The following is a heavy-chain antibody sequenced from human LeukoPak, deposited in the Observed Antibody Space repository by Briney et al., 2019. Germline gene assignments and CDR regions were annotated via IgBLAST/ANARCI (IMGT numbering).Heavy chain of an antibody. J-gene: IGHJ4*02. V-gene: IGHV3-30*18. CDR3: AKVATVTTSYFDY. Sequence: GRSLRLSCAASGFXFSSYGIHWVRQAPGKGLEWVAVISYDGSNKYYADSVKGRFTISRDNSKNTLYLQMNSLRAEDTAVYYCAKVATVTTSYFDYWGQGTLVTVSS. CDR1: GFXFSSYG. CDR2: ISYDGSNK. D-gene: IGHD4-17*01.